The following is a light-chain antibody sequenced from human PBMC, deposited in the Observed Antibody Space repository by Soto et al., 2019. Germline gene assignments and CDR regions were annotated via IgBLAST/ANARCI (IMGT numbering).Light chain of an antibody. J-gene: IGKJ5*01. CDR1: QSVSSN. V-gene: IGKV3-15*01. CDR2: GAS. Sequence: EVVMTQSPATLSVSPGERATLSCRASQSVSSNLAWYQQKPGQAPRLLIYGASTRATGIPARFSGSRSATEFTLTISSLQSEEFAVYYCQQYNYWPPITFGQGTGLEIK. CDR3: QQYNYWPPIT.